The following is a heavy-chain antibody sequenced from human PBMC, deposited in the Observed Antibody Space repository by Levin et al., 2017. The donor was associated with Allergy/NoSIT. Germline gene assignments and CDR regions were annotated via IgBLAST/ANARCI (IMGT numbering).Heavy chain of an antibody. CDR2: IIPIFGTA. CDR1: GGTFSSYA. Sequence: KISCKASGGTFSSYAISWVRQAPGQGLEWMGGIIPIFGTANYAQKFQGRVTITADESTSTAYMELSSLRSEDTAVYYCARGEVGAPSYSTSWYTYYFDYWGQGTLVTVSS. V-gene: IGHV1-69*01. D-gene: IGHD6-13*01. CDR3: ARGEVGAPSYSTSWYTYYFDY. J-gene: IGHJ4*02.